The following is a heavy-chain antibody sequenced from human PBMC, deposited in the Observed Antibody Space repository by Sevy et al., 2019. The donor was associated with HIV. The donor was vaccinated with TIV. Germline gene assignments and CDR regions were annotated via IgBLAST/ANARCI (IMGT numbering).Heavy chain of an antibody. CDR1: GYTFTSYG. Sequence: ASVKVSCKASGYTFTSYGISWVRQAPGQGLEWMGWISAYNGNTNYAQKLQGRVTMTTDTSTSTAYMELRSLRSDDTAVYYCARRGYYDILTGYLSKYYYYGMDVWGQGTTVTVSS. V-gene: IGHV1-18*01. CDR2: ISAYNGNT. CDR3: ARRGYYDILTGYLSKYYYYGMDV. D-gene: IGHD3-9*01. J-gene: IGHJ6*02.